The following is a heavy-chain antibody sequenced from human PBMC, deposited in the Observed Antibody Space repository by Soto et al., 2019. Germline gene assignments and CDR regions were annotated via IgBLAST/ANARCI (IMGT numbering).Heavy chain of an antibody. D-gene: IGHD6-13*01. CDR1: GGSFSGYY. J-gene: IGHJ4*02. Sequence: AETLSLTCAVYGGSFSGYYCSWIRQPPGKGLEWIGEINHSGSTNYNPSLNSRVTISVDTSNNQFSLKLSSVTAADKAVYYCASHSYSSSWRTGVIDYWGQGTLVTVSS. CDR2: INHSGST. V-gene: IGHV4-34*01. CDR3: ASHSYSSSWRTGVIDY.